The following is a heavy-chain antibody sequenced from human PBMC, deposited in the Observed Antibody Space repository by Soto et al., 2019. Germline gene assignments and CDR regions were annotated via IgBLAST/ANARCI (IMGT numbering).Heavy chain of an antibody. V-gene: IGHV1-18*01. Sequence: SVKVSCKASCYTCTIYGISCVVRSPLRWREGMGWISAYNGNTNYAQKIQGRVTMTTDTSTSAAYMELRSLRSDDTAVYYCARDRIVATITESLSYYYYGMDVWGQGTTVTVSS. CDR1: CYTCTIYG. J-gene: IGHJ6*02. D-gene: IGHD5-12*01. CDR3: ARDRIVATITESLSYYYYGMDV. CDR2: ISAYNGNT.